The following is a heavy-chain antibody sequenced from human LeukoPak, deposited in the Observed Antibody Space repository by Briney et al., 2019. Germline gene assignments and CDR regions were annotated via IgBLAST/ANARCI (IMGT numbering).Heavy chain of an antibody. CDR2: IRNRVDSYTT. J-gene: IGHJ4*02. Sequence: PGGSLRLSCAASGFTFSDHYMDWVRQAPGKGLEWVGRIRNRVDSYTTEYAASVKGRFSISRDDSKNSLYLQMNSLKIEDTAVYYCARSSVGARRRIDYWGQGTLVTVSS. V-gene: IGHV3-72*01. CDR1: GFTFSDHY. D-gene: IGHD1-26*01. CDR3: ARSSVGARRRIDY.